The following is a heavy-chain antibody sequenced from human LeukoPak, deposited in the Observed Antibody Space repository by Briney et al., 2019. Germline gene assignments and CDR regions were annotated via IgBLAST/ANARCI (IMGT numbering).Heavy chain of an antibody. Sequence: PGGSLRLSCAASGFTFSSYAMGWVRQAPGKGLEWVSAISGSGGSTYYAASVKGRFTISRDNSKNTLYLQMNSLRAEDTAVYYCAKDQGGLWFGELSRNWFDPWGQGTLVTVSS. CDR1: GFTFSSYA. D-gene: IGHD3-10*01. CDR2: ISGSGGST. V-gene: IGHV3-23*01. CDR3: AKDQGGLWFGELSRNWFDP. J-gene: IGHJ5*02.